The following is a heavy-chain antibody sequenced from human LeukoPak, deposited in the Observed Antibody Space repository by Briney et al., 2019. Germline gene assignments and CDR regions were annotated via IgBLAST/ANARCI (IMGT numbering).Heavy chain of an antibody. J-gene: IGHJ4*02. Sequence: SETLSLTCAVYGGSFSGYYWIWIRQPPAKGLEWMGYFSYSGSTRYNPSLKSRVTMSVDTSKNQFSLRLISVAAADTAVYYCARMYSGTSYYFDFWGQGTLVTVSS. CDR2: FSYSGST. D-gene: IGHD1-26*01. V-gene: IGHV4-59*01. CDR1: GGSFSGYY. CDR3: ARMYSGTSYYFDF.